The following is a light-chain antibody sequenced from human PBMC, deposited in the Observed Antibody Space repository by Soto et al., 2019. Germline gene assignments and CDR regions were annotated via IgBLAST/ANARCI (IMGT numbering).Light chain of an antibody. CDR1: QSINSY. CDR3: QQSYSTPL. V-gene: IGKV1-39*01. CDR2: AAS. J-gene: IGKJ4*01. Sequence: DIQMTQSPSSLSASVGDRVTITCRASQSINSYLNWYQQKPGKAPKLLICAASTLQSGVPSRFSGSGSGTDFTLTISSLQPEDFATYYCQQSYSTPLFGGGTKVEIK.